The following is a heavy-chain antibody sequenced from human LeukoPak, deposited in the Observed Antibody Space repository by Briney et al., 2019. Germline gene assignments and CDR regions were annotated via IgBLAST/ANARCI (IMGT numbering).Heavy chain of an antibody. J-gene: IGHJ3*02. D-gene: IGHD3-22*01. CDR3: AKSSGYGLVDI. Sequence: SETLSLTCTVSGGSISSYYWSWIRQPPGKGLEWIGYIYYSGSTNYNPSLKSRVTISLDTSRNQFSLKLTSVTAADTAVYYCAKSSGYGLVDIWGQGTMVTVSS. CDR1: GGSISSYY. V-gene: IGHV4-59*12. CDR2: IYYSGST.